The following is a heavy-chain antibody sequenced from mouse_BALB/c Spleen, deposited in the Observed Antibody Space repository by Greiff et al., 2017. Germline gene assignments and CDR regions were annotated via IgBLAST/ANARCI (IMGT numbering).Heavy chain of an antibody. CDR1: GFTFSSYA. Sequence: EVKLMESGGGLVKPGGSLKLSCAASGFTFSSYAMSWVRQTPEKRLEWVASISSGGSTYYPDSVKGRFTISRDNARNILYLQMSSLRSEDTAMYYCAREGAIYDGYYWFAYWGQGTLVTVSA. CDR2: ISSGGST. V-gene: IGHV5-6-5*01. J-gene: IGHJ3*01. D-gene: IGHD2-3*01. CDR3: AREGAIYDGYYWFAY.